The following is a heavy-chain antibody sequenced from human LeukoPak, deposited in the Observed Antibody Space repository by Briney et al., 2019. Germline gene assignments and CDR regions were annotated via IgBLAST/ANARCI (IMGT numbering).Heavy chain of an antibody. D-gene: IGHD3-22*01. CDR1: GFTFSSYW. V-gene: IGHV3-7*01. Sequence: GGSLRLSCAASGFTFSSYWMSWVRQAPGKGLEWVANIKQDGSEKYYVDSVKGRFTISRDNAKNSLYLQMNSLRAEDTAVYYCASGYYDGSGSIDYWGQGTLVTVSS. CDR3: ASGYYDGSGSIDY. J-gene: IGHJ4*02. CDR2: IKQDGSEK.